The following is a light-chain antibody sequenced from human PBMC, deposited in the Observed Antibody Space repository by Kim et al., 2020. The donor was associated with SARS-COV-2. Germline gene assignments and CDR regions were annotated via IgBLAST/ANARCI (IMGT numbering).Light chain of an antibody. Sequence: SSELTQDPAVSVALGQRVRITCQGDSLRSYYASWYQQKPGQAPVLVIYGKNNRPSGIPDRFSGSSSGNTASLTITGAQAEGEADYYCNSRDSSGNHVVFG. J-gene: IGLJ2*01. CDR1: SLRSYY. CDR2: GKN. V-gene: IGLV3-19*01. CDR3: NSRDSSGNHVV.